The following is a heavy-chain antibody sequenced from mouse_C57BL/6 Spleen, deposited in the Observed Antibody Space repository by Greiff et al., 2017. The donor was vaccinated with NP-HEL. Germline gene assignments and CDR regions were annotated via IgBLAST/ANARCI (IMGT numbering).Heavy chain of an antibody. CDR3: ARFWDYDVGYYAMDY. CDR1: GFTFSSYA. J-gene: IGHJ4*01. V-gene: IGHV5-4*01. D-gene: IGHD2-4*01. CDR2: ISDGGSYT. Sequence: EVQRVESGGGLVKPGGSLKLSCAASGFTFSSYAMSWVRQTPEKRLEWVATISDGGSYTYYPDNVKGRFTISRDNAKNNLYLQMSHLKSEDTAMYYCARFWDYDVGYYAMDYWGQGTSVTVSS.